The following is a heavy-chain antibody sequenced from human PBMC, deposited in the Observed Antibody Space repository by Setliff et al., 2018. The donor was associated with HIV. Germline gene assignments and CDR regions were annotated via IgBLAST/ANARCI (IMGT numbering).Heavy chain of an antibody. V-gene: IGHV1-8*01. CDR3: ARGGDYFCLDY. CDR1: GYDFNGHD. D-gene: IGHD5-12*01. Sequence: ASVKVSCKTSGYDFNGHDINWVRQATGQGLEWIGCMNPNSGSTGFAQKFQGRVTLTRDITIYIAYMELSSLTSEDTAVYYCARGGDYFCLDYWGLGTLVTVSS. J-gene: IGHJ4*02. CDR2: MNPNSGST.